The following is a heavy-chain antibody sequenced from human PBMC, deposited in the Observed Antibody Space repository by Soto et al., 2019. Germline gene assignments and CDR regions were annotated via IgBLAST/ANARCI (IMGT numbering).Heavy chain of an antibody. V-gene: IGHV3-11*06. J-gene: IGHJ6*02. D-gene: IGHD3-10*01. Sequence: XVCLRLSCAACGFSFSDYYMSGIRQAPGKGLEYISYISSSSGSTNYADSVKGRFTISRDNAKNSLYLQMSSLRAEDTAVYYCARDRGPYDRLYYYHGMDVCAQGTTVTVSS. CDR2: ISSSSGST. CDR3: ARDRGPYDRLYYYHGMDV. CDR1: GFSFSDYY.